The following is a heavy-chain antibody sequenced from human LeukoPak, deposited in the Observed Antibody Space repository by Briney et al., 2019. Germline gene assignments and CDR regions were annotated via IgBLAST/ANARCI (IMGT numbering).Heavy chain of an antibody. CDR2: IYYSGST. Sequence: PSETLSLTCTVSGGSISSGGYYWSWIRQHPGKGLEWIGYIYYSGSTYYNPSLKSRVTISVDTSKNQFSLKLSSVTAADTAVYYCARCGSSSQNYYYYYYMDVWGKGPRSPSP. CDR1: GGSISSGGYY. J-gene: IGHJ6*03. D-gene: IGHD6-6*01. V-gene: IGHV4-31*03. CDR3: ARCGSSSQNYYYYYYMDV.